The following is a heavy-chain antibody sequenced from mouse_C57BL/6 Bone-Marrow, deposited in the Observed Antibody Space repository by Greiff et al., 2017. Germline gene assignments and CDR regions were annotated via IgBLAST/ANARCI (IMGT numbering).Heavy chain of an antibody. CDR3: ARDDGPFGV. D-gene: IGHD2-3*01. CDR1: GFTFSDYG. Sequence: EVKLQESGGGLVKPGGSLKLSCAASGFTFSDYGMHWVRQAPEKGLEWVAYISSGSSTIYYADTVKGRVTISRDNAKNTLFLQMTSLRSEDTAMYYCARDDGPFGVWGTGTTVTVSS. CDR2: ISSGSSTI. J-gene: IGHJ1*03. V-gene: IGHV5-17*01.